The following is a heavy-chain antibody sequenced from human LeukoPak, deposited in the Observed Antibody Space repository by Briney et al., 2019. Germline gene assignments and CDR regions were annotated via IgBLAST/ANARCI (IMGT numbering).Heavy chain of an antibody. D-gene: IGHD2-8*02. J-gene: IGHJ5*02. V-gene: IGHV4-39*02. CDR1: GVSISSSNSY. CDR3: AREESGWFDP. CDR2: IYYSGHT. Sequence: KTSETLSLTCTVSGVSISSSNSYWGWIRQPPGKGLEWIGSIYYSGHTYLNPSLQSRVTISIDTSKNQLSLKLNSVTAADTSVYYCAREESGWFDPWGQGTLVTVSS.